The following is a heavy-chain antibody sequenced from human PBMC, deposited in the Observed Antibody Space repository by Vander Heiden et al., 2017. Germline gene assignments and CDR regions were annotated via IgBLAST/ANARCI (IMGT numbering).Heavy chain of an antibody. D-gene: IGHD2-15*01. J-gene: IGHJ5*02. V-gene: IGHV3-23*01. CDR3: AKVPRYCSGGSCYPGWFDP. CDR1: GFTFSSYA. Sequence: EVQLLESGGGLVQPGGSLRLSCAASGFTFSSYAISWVRPAPGKGLEWVSAISGSGGSTYYADSVKGRFTISRDNSKNTLYLQMNSLRAEDTAVYYCAKVPRYCSGGSCYPGWFDPWGQGTLVTVSS. CDR2: ISGSGGST.